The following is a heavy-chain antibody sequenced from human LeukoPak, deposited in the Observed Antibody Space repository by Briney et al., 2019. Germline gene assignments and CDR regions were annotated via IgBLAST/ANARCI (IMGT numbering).Heavy chain of an antibody. D-gene: IGHD4-11*01. Sequence: GSLRLPCVSLGIPFCDYAIDLVRQAPGEGPEGVSTFKTNSGQVYYAESVRGRFTISRDNSKNTVYLQMSSLRAEDTALYYCARSVPDYTRFDYWGQGALVTVSP. V-gene: IGHV3-23*01. CDR2: FKTNSGQV. CDR3: ARSVPDYTRFDY. J-gene: IGHJ4*02. CDR1: GIPFCDYA.